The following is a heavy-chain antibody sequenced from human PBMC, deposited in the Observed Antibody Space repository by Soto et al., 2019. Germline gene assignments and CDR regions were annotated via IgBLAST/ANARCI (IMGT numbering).Heavy chain of an antibody. Sequence: GSLRLSCAASGXTFSGSPMHWVRQASGKGLEWVGRIRSKANSYATAYAASVKGRFTISSDDSKNKAYLQMNSLKAEDTAVYYCTRHRDGYTNQNWFDPWGQGTLVTVSS. D-gene: IGHD5-12*01. CDR1: GXTFSGSP. CDR2: IRSKANSYAT. CDR3: TRHRDGYTNQNWFDP. V-gene: IGHV3-73*01. J-gene: IGHJ5*02.